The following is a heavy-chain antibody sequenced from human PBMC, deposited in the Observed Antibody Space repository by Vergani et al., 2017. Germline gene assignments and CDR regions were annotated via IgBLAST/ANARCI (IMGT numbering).Heavy chain of an antibody. J-gene: IGHJ6*02. V-gene: IGHV3-21*01. Sequence: EVQLVESGGGLVKPGGSLRLSCAASGFTFSSYSMNWVRQAPGKGLEWVSSISSSSSYIYYADSVRGRFTISRDNAKNSLYLQMNSLRAEDTAVYYCARDGYRSSWYLYYYYGMDVWGQGP. CDR3: ARDGYRSSWYLYYYYGMDV. CDR1: GFTFSSYS. CDR2: ISSSSSYI. D-gene: IGHD6-13*01.